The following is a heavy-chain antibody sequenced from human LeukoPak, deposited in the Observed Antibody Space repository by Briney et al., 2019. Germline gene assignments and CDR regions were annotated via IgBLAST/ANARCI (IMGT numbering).Heavy chain of an antibody. Sequence: AGGSLRLSCAASGFTFSSYAMSWVRQAPGKGLEWVSAISGSGGSTYYADSVKGRFTISRDNSKNTLYLQMNSLRAEDTAVYYCAREEAYYYGSGSFDYWGQGTLVTVSS. CDR1: GFTFSSYA. CDR3: AREEAYYYGSGSFDY. CDR2: ISGSGGST. V-gene: IGHV3-23*01. J-gene: IGHJ4*02. D-gene: IGHD3-10*01.